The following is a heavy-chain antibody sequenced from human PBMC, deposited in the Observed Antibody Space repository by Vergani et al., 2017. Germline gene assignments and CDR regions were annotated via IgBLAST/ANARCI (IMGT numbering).Heavy chain of an antibody. Sequence: QVQVVQSGAEVKKSGASVKVSCKASGYTFIHYDISWVRQASGQGLEWMGWMSPNSGNTGYAQKFQGRITMTRDTSISTAFMELSSLTSDDTAVYYCVEGSSSTFDFWGQGTLVTVSS. V-gene: IGHV1-8*01. CDR2: MSPNSGNT. CDR3: VEGSSSTFDF. CDR1: GYTFIHYD. J-gene: IGHJ4*02. D-gene: IGHD6-6*01.